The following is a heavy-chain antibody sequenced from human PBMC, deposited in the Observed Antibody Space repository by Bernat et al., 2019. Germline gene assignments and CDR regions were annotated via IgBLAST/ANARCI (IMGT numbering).Heavy chain of an antibody. CDR1: GFAFGSSG. V-gene: IGHV3-30*18. CDR3: AKEGSTSWTYFHY. Sequence: QVQLVESGGGVVQPGRSLRLSCAASGFAFGSSGMHWVRQAPGKGLEWMAFLSFDGYNNYYADSVKGRFSISRDNSMNTLYLEMNNLRIEDTAVYYWAKEGSTSWTYFHYWGQGTLVTVSS. D-gene: IGHD2-2*01. J-gene: IGHJ4*02. CDR2: LSFDGYNN.